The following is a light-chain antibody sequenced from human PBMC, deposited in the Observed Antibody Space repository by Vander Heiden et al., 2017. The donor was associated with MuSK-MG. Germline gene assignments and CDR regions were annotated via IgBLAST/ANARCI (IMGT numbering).Light chain of an antibody. CDR2: AAS. CDR1: QSISSY. CDR3: QQSYSTPQT. Sequence: DIQMTQSSSSLSASVGDRVTITCRASQSISSYLNWYQQKPGKAPKLLIYAASSLQSGGPSRFSGSGSGTDFTLTISSLQPEDFATYYCQQSYSTPQTFGQGTKVXIK. V-gene: IGKV1-39*01. J-gene: IGKJ1*01.